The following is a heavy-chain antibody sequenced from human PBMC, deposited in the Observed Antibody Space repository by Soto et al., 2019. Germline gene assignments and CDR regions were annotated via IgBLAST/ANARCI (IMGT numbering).Heavy chain of an antibody. CDR1: GYTFRTYG. CDR2: ISSYNDKT. V-gene: IGHV1-18*01. Sequence: QVQLVQSGAEVKKPGASVKVSCKTSGYTFRTYGISWVRQAPGQGLEWMGWISSYNDKTKYSQKIEGRATITTYTFTSTAYLELSSLRADDTAVYYCARDSHDYDSSYWYFDFWGRGTLVTVSS. J-gene: IGHJ2*01. CDR3: ARDSHDYDSSYWYFDF. D-gene: IGHD3-22*01.